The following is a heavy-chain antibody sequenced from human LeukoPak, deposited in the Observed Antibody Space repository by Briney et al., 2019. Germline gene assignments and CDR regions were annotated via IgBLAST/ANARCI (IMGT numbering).Heavy chain of an antibody. V-gene: IGHV3-23*01. D-gene: IGHD2-15*01. CDR2: ISGSGGST. Sequence: GGSLRLSCAASGFTFSSYAMSWVRQAPGKGLEWVSAISGSGGSTYYADSVKGRFTISRDNSKNTLYLQMNSLRAEDTAVYYCAKADRNGCSGGSCYSGGLMIDYWGQGTLVTVSS. CDR3: AKADRNGCSGGSCYSGGLMIDY. CDR1: GFTFSSYA. J-gene: IGHJ4*02.